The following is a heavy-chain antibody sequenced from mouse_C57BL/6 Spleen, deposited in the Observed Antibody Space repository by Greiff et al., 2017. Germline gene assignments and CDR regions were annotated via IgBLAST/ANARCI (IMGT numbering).Heavy chain of an antibody. D-gene: IGHD2-4*01. CDR3: ARENYDLYYAMDY. J-gene: IGHJ4*01. V-gene: IGHV7-1*01. CDR2: SRNKANDYTT. Sequence: EVKLVESGGGLVQSGRSLRLSCATSGFTFSDFYMEWVRQAPGKGLEWIAASRNKANDYTTEYSASVKGRFIVSRDTSQSILYLQMNALRAEDTAIYYCARENYDLYYAMDYWGQGTSVTVSS. CDR1: GFTFSDFY.